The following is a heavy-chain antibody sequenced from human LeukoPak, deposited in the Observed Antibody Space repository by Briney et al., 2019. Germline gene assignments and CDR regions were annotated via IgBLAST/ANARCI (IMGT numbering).Heavy chain of an antibody. CDR1: GGSINSYY. CDR2: IYTSGST. CDR3: ASGDFWSGYSLGAFDI. Sequence: SETLTLTCTVSGGSINSYYWSWIRQPAGKGLEWIGRIYTSGSTNYNPSLKSRVTISVDTSKNQFSLKLSSVTAADTAVYYCASGDFWSGYSLGAFDIWGQGTTVTVSS. V-gene: IGHV4-4*07. J-gene: IGHJ3*02. D-gene: IGHD3-3*01.